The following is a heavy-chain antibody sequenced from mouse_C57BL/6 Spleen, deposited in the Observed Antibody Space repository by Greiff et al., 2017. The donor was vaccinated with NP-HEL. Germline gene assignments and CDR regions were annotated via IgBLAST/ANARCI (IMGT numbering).Heavy chain of an antibody. V-gene: IGHV3-6*01. J-gene: IGHJ2*01. D-gene: IGHD1-3*01. Sequence: EVKLQESGPGLVKPSQSLSLTCSVTGYSITSGYYWNWIRQFPGNKLEWMGYISYDGSNNYNPALKNRISITRDTSKNQFFLKLNSVTTEDTATYYCARGRYTDYWGQGTTLTVSS. CDR2: ISYDGSN. CDR3: ARGRYTDY. CDR1: GYSITSGYY.